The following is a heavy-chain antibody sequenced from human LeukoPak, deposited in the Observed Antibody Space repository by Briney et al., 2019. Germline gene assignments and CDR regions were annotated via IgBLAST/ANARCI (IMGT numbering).Heavy chain of an antibody. V-gene: IGHV3-13*01. CDR2: IGTAGDT. Sequence: PGGSLRLSCAASGFTFSTYDMHWVRQSTGGGLEWVSGIGTAGDTYYLGSVKGRFTISRENAQNSLYLQMNSLRAGDTAVYYCARGRSPTVGYFDLWGRGTLVTVSS. CDR3: ARGRSPTVGYFDL. CDR1: GFTFSTYD. J-gene: IGHJ2*01. D-gene: IGHD1-26*01.